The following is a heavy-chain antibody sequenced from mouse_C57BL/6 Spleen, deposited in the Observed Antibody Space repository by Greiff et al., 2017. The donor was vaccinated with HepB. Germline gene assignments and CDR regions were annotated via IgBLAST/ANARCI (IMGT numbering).Heavy chain of an antibody. CDR3: ARRGWDGDYFDY. CDR1: GYAFSSYW. D-gene: IGHD4-1*01. CDR2: IYPGDGDT. V-gene: IGHV1-80*01. Sequence: VKLMESGAELVKPGASVKISCKASGYAFSSYWMNWVKQRPGKGLEWIGQIYPGDGDTNYNGKFKGKATLTADKSSSTAYMQLSSLTSEDSAVYFCARRGWDGDYFDYWGQGTTLTVSS. J-gene: IGHJ2*01.